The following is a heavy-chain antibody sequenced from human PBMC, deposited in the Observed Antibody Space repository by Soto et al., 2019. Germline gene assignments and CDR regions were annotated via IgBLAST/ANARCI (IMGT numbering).Heavy chain of an antibody. V-gene: IGHV4-4*02. D-gene: IGHD5-18*01. J-gene: IGHJ4*02. CDR3: ARVGTAMARGYFDY. CDR2: IYHSGST. CDR1: SGSISSSNW. Sequence: QVQLQESGPGLVKPSGTLSLTCAVSSGSISSSNWWSWVRQPPGKGLEWIGEIYHSGSTHYNPSLKSRVTISVDKSKNQFSLKLSSVTAADTAVYYCARVGTAMARGYFDYWGQGTLVTVSS.